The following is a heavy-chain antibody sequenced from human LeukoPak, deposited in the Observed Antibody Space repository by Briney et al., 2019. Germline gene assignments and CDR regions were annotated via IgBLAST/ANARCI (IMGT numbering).Heavy chain of an antibody. Sequence: PGRSLRLSCAASGFTFSSYAMHWVRQAPGKRLEWVAVISYDGSNKYYADSVKGRFTISRDNAKNILYLQMNSLRAEDTAVYHCATGHYYDSTGYYPLPDAFDIRGQGTMVTVSS. D-gene: IGHD3-22*01. J-gene: IGHJ3*02. CDR1: GFTFSSYA. CDR3: ATGHYYDSTGYYPLPDAFDI. V-gene: IGHV3-30-3*01. CDR2: ISYDGSNK.